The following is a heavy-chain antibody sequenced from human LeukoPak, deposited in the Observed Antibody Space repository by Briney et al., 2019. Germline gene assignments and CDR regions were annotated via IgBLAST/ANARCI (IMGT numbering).Heavy chain of an antibody. Sequence: PSETLSLTCTVSGGSISGSDYYWGWVRQPPGKGLEWIGNFYHSGSTYYNSYLKSRLTMSVDPSKNQFSLKLTAVTAADTAVYYCARLGAVLTSVNWFDPWGQGTLVTVSS. V-gene: IGHV4-39*07. CDR3: ARLGAVLTSVNWFDP. CDR2: FYHSGST. D-gene: IGHD4-23*01. CDR1: GGSISGSDYY. J-gene: IGHJ5*02.